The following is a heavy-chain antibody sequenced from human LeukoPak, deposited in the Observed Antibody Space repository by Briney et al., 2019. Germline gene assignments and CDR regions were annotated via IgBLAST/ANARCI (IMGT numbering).Heavy chain of an antibody. D-gene: IGHD6-13*01. Sequence: SGPTLVNPTQALTRTCTFSGFSLSTSGVGVGWIRQPPGKALECLELIYWDDDKRYSPSLKSRLTITKDPSKNQVVHTMTNMYPVDTATYYCAHRRIAFDYWGQGTLVTVSS. CDR2: IYWDDDK. CDR1: GFSLSTSGVG. V-gene: IGHV2-5*02. J-gene: IGHJ4*02. CDR3: AHRRIAFDY.